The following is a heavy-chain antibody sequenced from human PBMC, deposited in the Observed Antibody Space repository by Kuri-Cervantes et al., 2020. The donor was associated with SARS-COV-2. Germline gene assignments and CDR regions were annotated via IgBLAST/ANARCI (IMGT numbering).Heavy chain of an antibody. V-gene: IGHV6-1*01. D-gene: IGHD3-10*01. J-gene: IGHJ4*02. CDR2: TYYRSRWYN. CDR3: ARGPPLFPALMVRGVIYDY. Sequence: SQTLSLTCAISGDSVSSNNAAWNWIRQSPSRGLEWLGRTYYRSRWYNDYALSVQSRITINPDTSKNQFSLHLNSVTPEDTAVYYCARGPPLFPALMVRGVIYDYWGQGTLVTVSS. CDR1: GDSVSSNNAA.